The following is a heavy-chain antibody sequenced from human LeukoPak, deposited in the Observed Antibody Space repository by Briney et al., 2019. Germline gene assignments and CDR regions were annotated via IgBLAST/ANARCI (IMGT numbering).Heavy chain of an antibody. CDR2: ISAYNGNT. CDR1: SYTFTSYG. V-gene: IGHV1-18*01. D-gene: IGHD5-18*01. CDR3: ARVDTAMVTPYYYYGMDV. Sequence: ASVKVSCKASSYTFTSYGISWVRQAPGQGLEWMGWISAYNGNTNYAQKFQGRVTMTTDTSTNTAYMELRSLRSEDTALYYCARVDTAMVTPYYYYGMDVWGQGTTVTVSS. J-gene: IGHJ6*02.